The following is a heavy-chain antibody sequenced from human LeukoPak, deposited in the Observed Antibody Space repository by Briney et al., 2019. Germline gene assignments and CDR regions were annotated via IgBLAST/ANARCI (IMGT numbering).Heavy chain of an antibody. CDR3: AQHGNWCFDL. D-gene: IGHD6-13*01. CDR2: THSSGAT. V-gene: IGHV4-34*01. Sequence: SETLSLTCAVSGGSFSGNYRSWIRQPPGKGLEWIGETHSSGATKYNPSLRSRVTISVDTSRSQFTLNLNSVTAADTAVYFCAQHGNWCFDLWGRGTLVTVSS. CDR1: GGSFSGNY. J-gene: IGHJ2*01.